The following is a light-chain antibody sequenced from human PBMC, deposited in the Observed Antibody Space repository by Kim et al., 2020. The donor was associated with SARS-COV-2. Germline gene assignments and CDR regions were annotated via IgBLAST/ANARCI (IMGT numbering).Light chain of an antibody. CDR2: GYN. J-gene: IGLJ2*01. CDR1: SLRIYY. V-gene: IGLV3-19*01. CDR3: ISLVIIGDFVL. Sequence: SSELTQDPAVSVVFGQTFRITCQGDSLRIYYASWYQQKPVQAPLLVIYGYNSRRSGIADRFAGSTSVNTASLPITGAQAEDYSVLYCISLVIIGDFVLFG.